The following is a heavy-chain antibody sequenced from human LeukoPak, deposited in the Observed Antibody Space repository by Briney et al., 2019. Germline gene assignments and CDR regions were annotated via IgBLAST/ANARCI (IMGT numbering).Heavy chain of an antibody. CDR2: IYYSGST. Sequence: SETLSLTCTVSGGSISSYYWSWIRQPPGKGLEWIGYIYYSGSTNYNPSLKSRVTISVDTSKNQFSLKLSSVTAADTAVYHCARTYSSSWQIHFDYWGQGTLVTVSS. CDR3: ARTYSSSWQIHFDY. CDR1: GGSISSYY. V-gene: IGHV4-59*01. J-gene: IGHJ4*02. D-gene: IGHD6-13*01.